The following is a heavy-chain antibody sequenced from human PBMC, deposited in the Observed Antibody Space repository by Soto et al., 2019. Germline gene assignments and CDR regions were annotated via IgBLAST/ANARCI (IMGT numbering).Heavy chain of an antibody. J-gene: IGHJ1*01. D-gene: IGHD3-22*01. V-gene: IGHV4-59*01. CDR2: IYYSGST. Sequence: SESLSLACTVSGGSISSYYWSWIRQPPGKGLEWIGYIYYSGSTNYNPSLKSRVTISVDTSKNQFSLKLSSVTAADTAVYYCARETRYYYYDSSGYYFQHWGQGTLVTVS. CDR1: GGSISSYY. CDR3: ARETRYYYYDSSGYYFQH.